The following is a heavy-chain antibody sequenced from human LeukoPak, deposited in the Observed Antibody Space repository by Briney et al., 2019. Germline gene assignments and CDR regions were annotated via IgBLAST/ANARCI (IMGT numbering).Heavy chain of an antibody. V-gene: IGHV1-2*02. CDR3: ARGGATTWYYYYMDV. J-gene: IGHJ6*03. Sequence: ASVKVSCKASGYTFTGYYMHWVRQAPGQGLEWMGWINPNSGGTNYAQKFQGRVTMTRDTSISTAYMELSRLRSDDTAVYYCARGGATTWYYYYMDVWGKGTTVTVSS. CDR2: INPNSGGT. D-gene: IGHD1-26*01. CDR1: GYTFTGYY.